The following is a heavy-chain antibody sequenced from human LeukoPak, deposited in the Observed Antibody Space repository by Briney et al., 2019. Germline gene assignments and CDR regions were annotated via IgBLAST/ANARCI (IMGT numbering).Heavy chain of an antibody. CDR1: GFTVSSNY. J-gene: IGHJ4*02. CDR3: ARDEAAAGTTYPDY. Sequence: GGSLRLSCAASGFTVSSNYMSWVRQAPGKGLEWASVIYSGGSTYYADSVKGRFTISRDNSKNTLYLQMNSLRAEDTAVYYCARDEAAAGTTYPDYWGQGTLVTVSS. CDR2: IYSGGST. D-gene: IGHD6-13*01. V-gene: IGHV3-53*01.